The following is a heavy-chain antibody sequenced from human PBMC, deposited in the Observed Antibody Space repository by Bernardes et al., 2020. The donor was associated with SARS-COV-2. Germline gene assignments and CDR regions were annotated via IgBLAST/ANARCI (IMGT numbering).Heavy chain of an antibody. V-gene: IGHV1-46*01. J-gene: IGHJ6*02. Sequence: ASVKVSCQASGYSFTSYYMNWVRQAPGQGLEWMGIIDPSGGRATYAQKFQGRLSMTRDTSTSSVYMDLSSLTSEDTAVYYCARAPSYFYGMDVCGQGTTVTVSS. CDR2: IDPSGGRA. CDR3: ARAPSYFYGMDV. CDR1: GYSFTSYY.